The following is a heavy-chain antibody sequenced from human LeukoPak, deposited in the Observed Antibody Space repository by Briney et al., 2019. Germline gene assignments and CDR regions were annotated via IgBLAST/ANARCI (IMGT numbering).Heavy chain of an antibody. J-gene: IGHJ4*02. D-gene: IGHD3-10*01. V-gene: IGHV3-23*01. Sequence: PGGSLRLSCAASGFTFSSYAMSWVRQAPGKGLEWVSAISGSGGSTYYADSVKGRFTISRDNSKNTLYLQMNSLGAEDTAVYYCAKDPHYYGSGSNTDYWGQGTLVTVSS. CDR3: AKDPHYYGSGSNTDY. CDR2: ISGSGGST. CDR1: GFTFSSYA.